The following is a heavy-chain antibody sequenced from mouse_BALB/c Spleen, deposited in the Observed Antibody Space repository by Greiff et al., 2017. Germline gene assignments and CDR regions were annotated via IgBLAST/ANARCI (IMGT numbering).Heavy chain of an antibody. D-gene: IGHD2-3*01. CDR3: APIYDGYYVAY. Sequence: QVQLQQPGAELVKPGASVKLSCKASGYTFTSYWMHWVKQRPGQGLEWIGEINPSNGRTNYNEKFKSKATLTVDKSSSTAYMQLSSLTSEDSAVYYCAPIYDGYYVAYWGQGTLVTVSA. J-gene: IGHJ3*01. CDR2: INPSNGRT. CDR1: GYTFTSYW. V-gene: IGHV1S81*02.